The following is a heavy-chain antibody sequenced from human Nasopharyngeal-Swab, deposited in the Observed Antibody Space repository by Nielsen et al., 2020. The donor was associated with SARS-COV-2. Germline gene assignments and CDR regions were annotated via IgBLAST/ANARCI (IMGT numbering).Heavy chain of an antibody. D-gene: IGHD2-2*01. J-gene: IGHJ5*02. CDR2: IKQDGSEK. V-gene: IGHV3-7*03. Sequence: GGSLRLSCAASGFTFSSYWMSWVRQAPGKGLEWVASIKQDGSEKYYVDSVKGRFTISRDNAKNSLYLQMNSLRAEDTALYHCARWGVVVPAAQGGGWFDPWGQGTLVTVSS. CDR3: ARWGVVVPAAQGGGWFDP. CDR1: GFTFSSYW.